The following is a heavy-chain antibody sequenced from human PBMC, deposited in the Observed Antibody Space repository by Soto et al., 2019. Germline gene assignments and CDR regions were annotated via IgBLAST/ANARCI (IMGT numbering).Heavy chain of an antibody. CDR1: GGSISSGGYY. CDR3: ARNYGDYSWVFDY. D-gene: IGHD4-17*01. CDR2: IYYNGST. J-gene: IGHJ4*02. V-gene: IGHV4-31*03. Sequence: PSETLSLTCTVSGGSISSGGYYWSWIRQHPGKGLEWIGYIYYNGSTYYNPSLKSRVTISVDTSKNQFSLKLSSVTAADTAVYYCARNYGDYSWVFDYWGQGTLVTVSS.